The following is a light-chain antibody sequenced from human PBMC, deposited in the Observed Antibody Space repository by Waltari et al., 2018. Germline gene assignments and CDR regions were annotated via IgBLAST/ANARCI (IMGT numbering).Light chain of an antibody. V-gene: IGLV2-14*03. CDR2: DVT. CDR3: SSFTSRTTVI. J-gene: IGLJ2*01. Sequence: QSALTQPASVSGSPGQSITIPCTGTSRDVDGYNYVSWYQQHPGKAPKLMIYDVTKRPSGVSNRFSGSKSDNTASLTISGLQAEDEADYYCSSFTSRTTVIFGGGTKLTVL. CDR1: SRDVDGYNY.